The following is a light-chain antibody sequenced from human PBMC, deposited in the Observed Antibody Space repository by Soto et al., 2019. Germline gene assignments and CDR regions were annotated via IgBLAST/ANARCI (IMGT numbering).Light chain of an antibody. CDR3: QQVNTFPLT. J-gene: IGKJ4*01. CDR1: QSISSY. V-gene: IGKV1-39*01. CDR2: AAS. Sequence: DIQMTQSPSSLSASVGDRVTITYRASQSISSYLNWYQQKPGKAPKLLIYAASSLQSGVPSRFSGSGSGTEFTLTISSLQPEDFATYYCQQVNTFPLTFGGGTKV.